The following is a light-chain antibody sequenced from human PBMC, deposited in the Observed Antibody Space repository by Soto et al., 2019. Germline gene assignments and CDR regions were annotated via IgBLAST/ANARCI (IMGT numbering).Light chain of an antibody. CDR3: QQFRGLWT. Sequence: EIVLTQSPGTLSFSPGERATLSCRASQTVSNTYLAWYQQKPGQAPRLLIYGASSRATGIPDRFSGSGSGTDFALTISRLEPEDFAVYYCQQFRGLWTFGPGTKVEIK. V-gene: IGKV3-20*01. J-gene: IGKJ1*01. CDR1: QTVSNTY. CDR2: GAS.